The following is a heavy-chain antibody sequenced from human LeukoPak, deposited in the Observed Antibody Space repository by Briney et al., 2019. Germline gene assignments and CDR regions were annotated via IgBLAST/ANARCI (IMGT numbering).Heavy chain of an antibody. D-gene: IGHD2-2*01. CDR2: IIPIFGTA. CDR1: GGTFSSYA. CDR3: ARGFSGVRPATDYFYYYMDV. Sequence: ASVKVSCKASGGTFSSYAISWVRQAPGQGLEWMGGIIPIFGTANYAQKFQGRVTITADESTSTAYMELSSLRSEDTAVYYCARGFSGVRPATDYFYYYMDVWGKGTTVTVSS. V-gene: IGHV1-69*13. J-gene: IGHJ6*03.